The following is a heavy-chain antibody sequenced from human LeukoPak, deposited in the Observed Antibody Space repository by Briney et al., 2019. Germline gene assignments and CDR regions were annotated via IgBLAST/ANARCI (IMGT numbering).Heavy chain of an antibody. V-gene: IGHV1-46*01. CDR3: ARDPNGDGYAFDT. J-gene: IGHJ3*02. Sequence: ASVKVSCKASGYTFTSYYMHWVRQAPGQGLEWMGIINPSGGSTSYAQKFQGRVTMTRDMSTSTVYMELSSLRSEDTAVYYCARDPNGDGYAFDTWGQGTMVTVSS. CDR2: INPSGGST. D-gene: IGHD5-24*01. CDR1: GYTFTSYY.